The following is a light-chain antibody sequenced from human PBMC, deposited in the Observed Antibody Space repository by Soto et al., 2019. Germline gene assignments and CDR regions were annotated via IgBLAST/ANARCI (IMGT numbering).Light chain of an antibody. CDR2: GNS. Sequence: QAVVTQPPSVSGAPGQRVTISCTGSSSNIGAGYDVHWYQQLPGTAPKLLIYGNSNRPSGVPDRFSGSKSGTSVSLAITGLQAEDEADYYCQSYDSSLSAVVFGGGTKLTVL. CDR3: QSYDSSLSAVV. CDR1: SSNIGAGYD. J-gene: IGLJ2*01. V-gene: IGLV1-40*01.